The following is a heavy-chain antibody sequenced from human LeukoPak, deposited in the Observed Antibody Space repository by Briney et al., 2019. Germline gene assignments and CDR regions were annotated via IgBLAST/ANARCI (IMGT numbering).Heavy chain of an antibody. V-gene: IGHV4-59*08. Sequence: SETLSLTGTVSGGSISSYRWIWIRQPPGKGLEWIGYIHYSGSTNYNPSLKSRVTTSVDTSKKQFSLKLRSVTAADTAVYYCARSVSWGLLVRDDAFDIWGQGTMVTVSS. CDR1: GGSISSYR. D-gene: IGHD2-21*01. CDR3: ARSVSWGLLVRDDAFDI. J-gene: IGHJ3*02. CDR2: IHYSGST.